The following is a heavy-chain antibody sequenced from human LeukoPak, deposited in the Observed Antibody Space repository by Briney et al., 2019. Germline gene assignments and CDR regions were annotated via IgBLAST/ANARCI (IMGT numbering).Heavy chain of an antibody. CDR2: ISYDGSNK. CDR3: ARDPSTNPYYYYGMDV. V-gene: IGHV3-30*04. CDR1: GFTFSIYA. Sequence: GGSLRLSCAASGFTFSIYAMHWVRQAPGKGLEWVAVISYDGSNKYYADSVEGRFTISRDNSKNTLYLQMNSLRAEDTAVYYCARDPSTNPYYYYGMDVWGQGTTVTVSS. J-gene: IGHJ6*02.